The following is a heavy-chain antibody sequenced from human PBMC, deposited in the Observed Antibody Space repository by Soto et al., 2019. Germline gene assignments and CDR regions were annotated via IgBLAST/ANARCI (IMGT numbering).Heavy chain of an antibody. J-gene: IGHJ4*02. V-gene: IGHV3-23*01. CDR3: EKDGDSSGYYPSFEY. CDR1: GFTFSSYA. D-gene: IGHD3-22*01. Sequence: GGSLRLSCAASGFTFSSYAMSWVRQAPGKGLEWVSAISGSGGSTYYADSVKGRLTISRDNSKNTLYLQMNSLRAEDTAVYYCEKDGDSSGYYPSFEYWGQGPLVTVYS. CDR2: ISGSGGST.